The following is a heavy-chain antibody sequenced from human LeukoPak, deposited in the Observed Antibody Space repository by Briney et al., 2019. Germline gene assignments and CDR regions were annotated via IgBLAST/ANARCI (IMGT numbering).Heavy chain of an antibody. CDR3: ARHGGNSRFYFDY. D-gene: IGHD4-23*01. Sequence: GASVKVSCKASGGTFSSYAISWVRQAPGQGLEWMGRIIPILGIANYAQKFQGRVTITADKSTSTAYMELSSLRSEDTAVYYCARHGGNSRFYFDYWGQGTLVTVSS. CDR1: GGTFSSYA. CDR2: IIPILGIA. V-gene: IGHV1-69*04. J-gene: IGHJ4*02.